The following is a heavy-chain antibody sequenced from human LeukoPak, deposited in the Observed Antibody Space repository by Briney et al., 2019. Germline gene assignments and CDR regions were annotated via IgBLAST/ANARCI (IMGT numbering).Heavy chain of an antibody. Sequence: PSETLSLTCTVSGDSISSGDYYWSWIRQPPGKGLEWIGYIYYSGSTNYNPSLKSRVTISVDTSKNQFSLKLSSVTAADTAVYYCAREDDYGDYVSPHLPNDYWGQGTLVTVSS. CDR2: IYYSGST. D-gene: IGHD4-17*01. V-gene: IGHV4-61*08. J-gene: IGHJ4*02. CDR3: AREDDYGDYVSPHLPNDY. CDR1: GDSISSGDYY.